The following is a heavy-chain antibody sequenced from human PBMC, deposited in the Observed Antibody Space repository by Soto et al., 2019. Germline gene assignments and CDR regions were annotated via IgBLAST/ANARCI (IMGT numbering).Heavy chain of an antibody. CDR3: ARDRVWTTVVTEGDSFHI. CDR2: ISICNGNT. J-gene: IGHJ3*02. V-gene: IGHV1-18*01. D-gene: IGHD4-17*01. Sequence: GSSVKVSCKASGYRFTSYGINWVRQAPGQGLQWMGWISICNGNTRYSQKFQGRVTITRDTSASKAYMELRSLRSEDTAVYYCARDRVWTTVVTEGDSFHIWGPGTMVTVSS. CDR1: GYRFTSYG.